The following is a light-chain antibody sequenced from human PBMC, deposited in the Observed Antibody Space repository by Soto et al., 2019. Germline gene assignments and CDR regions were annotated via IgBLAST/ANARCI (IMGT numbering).Light chain of an antibody. V-gene: IGKV1-39*01. J-gene: IGKJ1*01. CDR2: AAS. CDR1: QSISSY. Sequence: DIQMTQSPSPLSASVGDRVTITCRARQSISSYLNWYQQKPGKAPTLLIYAASSLQSGVPSRFRGSGSGTDFTLTISSLETGDFATYYCQQSYSTLWTFGQGTKVDSK. CDR3: QQSYSTLWT.